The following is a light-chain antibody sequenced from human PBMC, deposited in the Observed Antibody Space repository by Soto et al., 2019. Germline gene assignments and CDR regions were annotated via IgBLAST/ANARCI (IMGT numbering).Light chain of an antibody. CDR2: EAT. Sequence: QSALTQPASVSGSPGQSITISCTGTSSDIGTYNLVSWYQHHPGNAPKLMIYEATKRPSGVSSRFSGSKSGNMASLTISGLQTEDEADYYCCSYAGGSTLVFGGGTKLTVL. CDR1: SSDIGTYNL. CDR3: CSYAGGSTLV. J-gene: IGLJ3*02. V-gene: IGLV2-23*01.